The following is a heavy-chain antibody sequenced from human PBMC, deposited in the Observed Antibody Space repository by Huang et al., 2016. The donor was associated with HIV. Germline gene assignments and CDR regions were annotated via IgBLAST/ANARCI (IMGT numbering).Heavy chain of an antibody. CDR3: ATNLQIVVVPPDMGYDAFDM. CDR1: GFNFKNYG. Sequence: DEHLVESGGGLVQPGGSVTLTCEVSGFNFKNYGMNWVRQAPGEGLDGGANIRGDGSEKNYVDSVKGRFTIFRDNAKNLLYLQMKSLRAEDTSVYYCATNLQIVVVPPDMGYDAFDMWGQGTMVTVSS. J-gene: IGHJ3*02. D-gene: IGHD2-2*01. CDR2: IRGDGSEK. V-gene: IGHV3-7*01.